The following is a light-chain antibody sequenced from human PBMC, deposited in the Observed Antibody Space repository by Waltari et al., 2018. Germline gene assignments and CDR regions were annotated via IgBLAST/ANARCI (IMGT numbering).Light chain of an antibody. Sequence: EIVLTQPPGTLSLSPGERATLSCRVSQSVGKYLAWYQQRPGQAPRLLLYHASIRATGIPDRFSGSGSGTDFSLTISRLEPEDFAVYYCQKYESLPATFGQGTTVEIK. CDR1: QSVGKY. J-gene: IGKJ1*01. CDR2: HAS. CDR3: QKYESLPAT. V-gene: IGKV3-20*01.